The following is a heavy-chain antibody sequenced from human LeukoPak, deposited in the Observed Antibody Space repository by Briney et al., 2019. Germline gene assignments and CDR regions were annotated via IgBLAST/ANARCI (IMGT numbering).Heavy chain of an antibody. CDR1: GFTFSDHY. Sequence: GGSLRLSCAASGFTFSDHYMDWVRQAPGKGLEWVGRTRNKANSYTTEYAASVKGRFTISRDGSKNSLYLQMNSLKTEDTAVYYCARGRGRDGYFGFDYWGQGTLVTVSS. CDR2: TRNKANSYTT. J-gene: IGHJ4*02. D-gene: IGHD5-24*01. CDR3: ARGRGRDGYFGFDY. V-gene: IGHV3-72*01.